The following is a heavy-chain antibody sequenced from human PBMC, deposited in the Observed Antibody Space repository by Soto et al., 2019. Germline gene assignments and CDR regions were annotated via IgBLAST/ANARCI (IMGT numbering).Heavy chain of an antibody. CDR3: AKGGCARSSCSCDW. J-gene: IGHJ4*02. Sequence: EVQLLESGGGWGQPGGSLRLSCAASGFTLDTFVMSWVRQVAGKGLEWVSTVTASGGRAYYADSVKGRFTISRDNSKNTVYLDMNSLRVEDTAIYYCAKGGCARSSCSCDWWGPGTLVTVSS. CDR2: VTASGGRA. CDR1: GFTLDTFV. V-gene: IGHV3-23*01. D-gene: IGHD6-13*01.